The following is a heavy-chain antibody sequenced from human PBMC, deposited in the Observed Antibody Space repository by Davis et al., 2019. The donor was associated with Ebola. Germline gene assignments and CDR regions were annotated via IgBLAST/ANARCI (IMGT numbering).Heavy chain of an antibody. V-gene: IGHV3-7*01. CDR3: ASRYDFWSGYYYGMDV. CDR2: IKQDGSEK. J-gene: IGHJ6*04. CDR1: GFTFSSYA. Sequence: PGGSLRLSCAASGFTFSSYAMHWVRQAPGKGLEWVANIKQDGSEKYYVDSVKGRFTISRDNAKNSLYLQMNSLRDEDTAVYYCASRYDFWSGYYYGMDVWGKGTTVTVSS. D-gene: IGHD3-3*01.